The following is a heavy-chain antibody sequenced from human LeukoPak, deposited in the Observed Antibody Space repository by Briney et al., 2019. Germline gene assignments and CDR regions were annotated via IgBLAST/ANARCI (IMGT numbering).Heavy chain of an antibody. CDR2: ISGSGGST. V-gene: IGHV3-23*01. CDR3: AKDKVAVAGTAFFDY. D-gene: IGHD6-19*01. CDR1: GFTFSSYS. Sequence: GGPLRLSCAASGFTFSSYSMDWVRQAPGKGLEWVSAISGSGGSTYYADSVKGRFTISRDNSKNTLYLQMNSLRAEDTAVYYCAKDKVAVAGTAFFDYWGQGTLVTVSS. J-gene: IGHJ4*02.